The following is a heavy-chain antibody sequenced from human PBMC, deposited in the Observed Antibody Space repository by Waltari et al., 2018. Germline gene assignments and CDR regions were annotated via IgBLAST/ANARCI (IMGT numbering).Heavy chain of an antibody. Sequence: QVQLQESGPGLVKPSETLSLTCAVSGYSHSSGYYWGWIRQPPRKGLEWIGSIYHSGSTYYNPSLKSRVTISVDTSKNQVSLKLSSVTAADTAVYYCARIRIAAAGTYYYGMDVWGQGTTVTVSS. V-gene: IGHV4-38-2*01. CDR1: GYSHSSGYY. CDR3: ARIRIAAAGTYYYGMDV. D-gene: IGHD6-13*01. J-gene: IGHJ6*02. CDR2: IYHSGST.